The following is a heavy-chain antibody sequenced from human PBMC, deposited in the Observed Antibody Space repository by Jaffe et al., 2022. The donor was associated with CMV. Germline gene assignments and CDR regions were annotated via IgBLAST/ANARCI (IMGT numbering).Heavy chain of an antibody. Sequence: QVQLQESGPGLVKPSETLSLTCTVSGGSISSYYWSWIRQPPGKGLEWIGYIYYSGSTNYNPSLKSRVTISVDTSKNQFSLKLSSVTAADTAVYYCARAHYSNYDYYYYYYMDVWGKGTTVTVSS. CDR3: ARAHYSNYDYYYYYYMDV. V-gene: IGHV4-59*01. D-gene: IGHD4-4*01. CDR2: IYYSGST. J-gene: IGHJ6*03. CDR1: GGSISSYY.